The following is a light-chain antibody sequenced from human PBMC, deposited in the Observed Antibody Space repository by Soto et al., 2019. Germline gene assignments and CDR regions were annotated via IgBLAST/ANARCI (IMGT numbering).Light chain of an antibody. CDR2: GAS. CDR3: QQYGSSPIT. Sequence: EIGLTQPPSTLSLSPGERATLSCSASQSVSSSYLAWYQQKPGQAPRLLIYGASSRATGIPDRFSGSGSGTDFTLTISRLEPEDFAVYYCQQYGSSPITFGQGTRLEIK. CDR1: QSVSSSY. J-gene: IGKJ5*01. V-gene: IGKV3-20*01.